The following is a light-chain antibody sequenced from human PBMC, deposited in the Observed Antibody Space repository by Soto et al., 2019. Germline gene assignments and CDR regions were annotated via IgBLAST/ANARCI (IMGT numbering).Light chain of an antibody. CDR1: SSNIGAGYD. CDR2: GNS. CDR3: QSYDSSLSVV. Sequence: QLVLTQPPSVSGAPGQRVTISCTGSSSNIGAGYDVHWYQQLPGTAPKLLIYGNSNRPSGVPDXXSGSKSGTSASLAITGXXXXXEXDXYCQSYDSSLSVVFGGGTKLTVL. V-gene: IGLV1-40*01. J-gene: IGLJ2*01.